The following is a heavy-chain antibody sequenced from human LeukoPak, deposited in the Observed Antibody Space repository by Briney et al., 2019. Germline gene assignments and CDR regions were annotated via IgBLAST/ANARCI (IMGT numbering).Heavy chain of an antibody. J-gene: IGHJ4*02. V-gene: IGHV3-23*01. CDR3: AKDRTHRRYYDSTGYYNQYDY. CDR2: ISGSTIST. D-gene: IGHD3-22*01. Sequence: GGSLRLSCAASGFTFISYDMNWVRQAPGKGLEWVSSISGSTISTYYADSVKGRFTISRDNSKNTLSLQMNSLRAEDTAVYYCAKDRTHRRYYDSTGYYNQYDYWGQGALVTVSS. CDR1: GFTFISYD.